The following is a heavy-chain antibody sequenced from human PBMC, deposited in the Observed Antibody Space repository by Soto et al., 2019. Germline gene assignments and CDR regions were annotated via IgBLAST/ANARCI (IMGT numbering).Heavy chain of an antibody. V-gene: IGHV3-23*01. Sequence: EVQLLESGGGLVQPGGSLRLSCAASGFTFSSYAMSWVRQAPGKGLEWVSAISGSGGSTYYADSVKGRFIISRDNSKNTMYLQMNSLRAEDTAVYYCARRSSGWYFDYWGQGTLVTVSS. CDR1: GFTFSSYA. CDR3: ARRSSGWYFDY. CDR2: ISGSGGST. D-gene: IGHD6-19*01. J-gene: IGHJ4*02.